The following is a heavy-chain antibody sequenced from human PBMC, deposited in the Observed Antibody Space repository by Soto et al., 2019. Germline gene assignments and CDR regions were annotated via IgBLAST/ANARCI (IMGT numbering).Heavy chain of an antibody. V-gene: IGHV5-51*01. CDR2: IYPGDSDT. CDR3: ARPQYYYDSSANSPDYYGMDV. CDR1: WYSFTSYW. D-gene: IGHD3-22*01. Sequence: PGESLKMACNGSWYSFTSYWIGWVPHMPGKGPEWMGIIYPGDSDTRYSPSFQGQVTISADKSISTAYLQWSSLKASDTAMYYCARPQYYYDSSANSPDYYGMDVWGQGTTVTVSS. J-gene: IGHJ6*02.